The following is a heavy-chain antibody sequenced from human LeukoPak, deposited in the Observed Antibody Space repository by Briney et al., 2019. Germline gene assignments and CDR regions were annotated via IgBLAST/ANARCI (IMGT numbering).Heavy chain of an antibody. CDR1: GYTFTGYA. Sequence: GASVKVSCKASGYTFTGYAISWVRQAPGQGLEWMGWSSAFNGNTTYAQKLQGRVTMTTDTSTSTAYMELRSLRSDDTAVYYCARVPYCGGDCYQNYYYYYMDVWGKGTTVTVSS. J-gene: IGHJ6*03. V-gene: IGHV1-18*01. CDR2: SSAFNGNT. D-gene: IGHD2-21*02. CDR3: ARVPYCGGDCYQNYYYYYMDV.